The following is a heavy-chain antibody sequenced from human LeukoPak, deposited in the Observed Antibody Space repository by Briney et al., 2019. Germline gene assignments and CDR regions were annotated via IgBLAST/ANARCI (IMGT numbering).Heavy chain of an antibody. D-gene: IGHD6-19*01. CDR3: AKGNRRHYTSGPNPDSLH. V-gene: IGHV3-9*01. Sequence: GGSLRLSCAGSGFIFNNYAMHWVRQPPGKGLEWVPGISWNSGSIDYADSVKGRFTISRDNAKNSLYLQMNSLRVEDTAFYYCAKGNRRHYTSGPNPDSLHWGQGALVTVSS. CDR2: ISWNSGSI. J-gene: IGHJ4*02. CDR1: GFIFNNYA.